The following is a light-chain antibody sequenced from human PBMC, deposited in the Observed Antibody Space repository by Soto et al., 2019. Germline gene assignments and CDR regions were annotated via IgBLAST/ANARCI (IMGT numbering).Light chain of an antibody. V-gene: IGKV3-20*01. J-gene: IGKJ2*01. Sequence: EIVLTQSPGTLSLSPGETATLSCRASQSLTTRYLAWYQQKPGQAPRLLIYAASTRATGTPDRFSGSGSGTDSTLTISSLEPEDFAVYFCQQYASSVVYTFGQGTKLEIK. CDR2: AAS. CDR3: QQYASSVVYT. CDR1: QSLTTRY.